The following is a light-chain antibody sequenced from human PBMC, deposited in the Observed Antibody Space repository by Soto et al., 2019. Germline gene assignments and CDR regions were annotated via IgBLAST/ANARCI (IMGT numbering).Light chain of an antibody. CDR2: DDN. CDR3: GSWDSSLSAYV. CDR1: SSNIGGNS. J-gene: IGLJ1*01. Sequence: QSVLTQPPSVSAAPGQKFTISCSGISSNIGGNSVSWYQQLPGTAPKLLIYDDNKRPSGIPDRFSGSKSGTSATLGITGFQTGDEADYYCGSWDSSLSAYVFGTGTKVTVL. V-gene: IGLV1-51*01.